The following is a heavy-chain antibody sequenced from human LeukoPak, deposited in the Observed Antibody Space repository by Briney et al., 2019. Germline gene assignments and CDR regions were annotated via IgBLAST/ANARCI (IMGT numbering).Heavy chain of an antibody. Sequence: GASVKVSCKASADTFTGHYIHWVRQAPGQGLEWMGWIDPNSGGTNYAQKFQGRVTMTRDTSISTAYMELSRLRSDDTAVYYCARHRIVGQWLANYYYGMDVWGQGTTVTVSS. CDR2: IDPNSGGT. D-gene: IGHD6-19*01. CDR1: ADTFTGHY. CDR3: ARHRIVGQWLANYYYGMDV. V-gene: IGHV1-2*02. J-gene: IGHJ6*02.